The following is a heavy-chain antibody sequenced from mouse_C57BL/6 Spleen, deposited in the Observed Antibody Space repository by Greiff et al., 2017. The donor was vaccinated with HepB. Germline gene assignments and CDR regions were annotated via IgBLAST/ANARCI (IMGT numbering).Heavy chain of an antibody. V-gene: IGHV1-80*01. CDR1: GYAFSSYW. Sequence: QVQLQQSGAELVKPGASVKISCKASGYAFSSYWMNWVKQRPGKGLEWIGQIYPGDGDTNYNGKFKGKATLTADKSSSTAYMQLSSLTSEDSAVYFCATYGSSRDYFDYWGQGTTLTVSS. D-gene: IGHD1-1*01. J-gene: IGHJ2*01. CDR3: ATYGSSRDYFDY. CDR2: IYPGDGDT.